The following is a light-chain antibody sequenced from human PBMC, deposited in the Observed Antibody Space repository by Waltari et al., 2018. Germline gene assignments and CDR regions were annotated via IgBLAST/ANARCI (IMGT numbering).Light chain of an antibody. V-gene: IGKV3-20*01. J-gene: IGKJ1*01. CDR3: QKYGTLPAT. CDR2: DAS. CDR1: QSISRF. Sequence: DIFLTQSPGTLSMSPGEGATLSCRASQSISRFLAWYQQKPCHAPRLLIYDASTRATGIPDSFSGSGSGTDFSLTISRLEPEDCAVYYCQKYGTLPATFGQGTKVEIK.